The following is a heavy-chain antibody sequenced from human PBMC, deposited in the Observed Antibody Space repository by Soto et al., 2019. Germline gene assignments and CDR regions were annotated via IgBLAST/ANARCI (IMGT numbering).Heavy chain of an antibody. Sequence: GGSLRLSCEASGFTFSDCAMSWVRQAPGKGLEWVSGISGTGRSTFYADSVKDRFTISRDNSKNTVYLQMTSLRAEDTAVYYCAKGNTSGWYFFDYWGQGSLVTVSS. CDR1: GFTFSDCA. CDR3: AKGNTSGWYFFDY. J-gene: IGHJ4*02. CDR2: ISGTGRST. D-gene: IGHD6-19*01. V-gene: IGHV3-23*01.